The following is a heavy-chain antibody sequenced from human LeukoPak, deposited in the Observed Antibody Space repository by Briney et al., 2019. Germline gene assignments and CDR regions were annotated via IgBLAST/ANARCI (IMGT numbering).Heavy chain of an antibody. Sequence: SQTLSLTCAISGDSVSSSSAAWNWIRQSPSRGLEWLGRTYYRSKWYNDYAVSVKSRITINPDTSKNQFSLQLNSVTPEDTAVYYCARDLVEVDSSSWRLSPFDYWGQGTLVTVSS. CDR2: TYYRSKWYN. CDR3: ARDLVEVDSSSWRLSPFDY. D-gene: IGHD6-13*01. J-gene: IGHJ4*02. CDR1: GDSVSSSSAA. V-gene: IGHV6-1*01.